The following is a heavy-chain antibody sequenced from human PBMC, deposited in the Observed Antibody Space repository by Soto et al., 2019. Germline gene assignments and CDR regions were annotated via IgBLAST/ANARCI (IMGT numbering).Heavy chain of an antibody. CDR2: ISYGLNDE. V-gene: IGHV3-30-3*01. Sequence: WIRQPPGKGKEWVAVISYGLNDEYYTEAMKGRFTISRDNSNNTLFLQMISLRAEDTAVYYCAREHVTGYYNVIGYWGQG. CDR3: AREHVTGYYNVIGY. J-gene: IGHJ4*02. D-gene: IGHD3-9*01.